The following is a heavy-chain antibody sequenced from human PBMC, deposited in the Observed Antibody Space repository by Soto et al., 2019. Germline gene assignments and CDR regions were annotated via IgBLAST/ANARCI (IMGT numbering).Heavy chain of an antibody. CDR1: GFTFSTYA. J-gene: IGHJ4*02. D-gene: IGHD6-13*01. CDR2: ISGSGCGT. V-gene: IGHV3-23*01. Sequence: EVQLLESGVGLVQPGGSLRLSCAASGFTFSTYAMSWVRQAPGKRREWVSGISGSGCGTYYADSVKSRFTISRDNSTITLSLEMNSLRPEDTAVFYCARELAETGIHLFDYWGQGTLVTVSS. CDR3: ARELAETGIHLFDY.